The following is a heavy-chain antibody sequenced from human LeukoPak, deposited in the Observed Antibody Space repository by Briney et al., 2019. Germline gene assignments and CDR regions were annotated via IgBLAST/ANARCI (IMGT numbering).Heavy chain of an antibody. D-gene: IGHD3-22*01. Sequence: GGSLRLSCAASGFTFSSYWMSWVRQAPGKGLEWVANIKQDGSEKYYVDSVKGRFTISRDNAKNSLYLQMNSLRAEDTAVYYCARDEALWGSGYPDAFDIWGQGTMVTVSS. CDR2: IKQDGSEK. CDR3: ARDEALWGSGYPDAFDI. CDR1: GFTFSSYW. J-gene: IGHJ3*02. V-gene: IGHV3-7*01.